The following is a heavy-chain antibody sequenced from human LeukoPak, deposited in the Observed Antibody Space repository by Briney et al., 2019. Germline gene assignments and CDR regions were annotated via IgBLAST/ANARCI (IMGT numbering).Heavy chain of an antibody. CDR1: GFTFSSYA. D-gene: IGHD3-3*01. CDR3: AKEEYDFWGGYSPVDY. V-gene: IGHV3-23*01. Sequence: GGSLRLSCAASGFTFSSYAMSWVRQAPGKGLEWVSAISGSGGSTYYADSVKGRFTISRDNSKNTLYLQMNSLRAEDTAVYYCAKEEYDFWGGYSPVDYWGQGTLVTASS. J-gene: IGHJ4*02. CDR2: ISGSGGST.